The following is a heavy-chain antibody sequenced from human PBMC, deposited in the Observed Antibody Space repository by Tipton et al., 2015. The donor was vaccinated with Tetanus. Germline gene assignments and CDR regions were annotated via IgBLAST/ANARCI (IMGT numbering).Heavy chain of an antibody. D-gene: IGHD5-18*01. CDR1: GYTFTSYG. J-gene: IGHJ5*02. CDR3: ARGGEDTAMVSWFDP. Sequence: QLVQSGAEVKKPGASVKVSCKASGYTFTSYGISWVRQAPGQGLEWMGSISAYTGHTNYAQKLQGRVTMTTDTSTSTAYMELRSRRSDDTAVYYGARGGEDTAMVSWFDPWGQGTLVTVSS. CDR2: ISAYTGHT. V-gene: IGHV1-18*04.